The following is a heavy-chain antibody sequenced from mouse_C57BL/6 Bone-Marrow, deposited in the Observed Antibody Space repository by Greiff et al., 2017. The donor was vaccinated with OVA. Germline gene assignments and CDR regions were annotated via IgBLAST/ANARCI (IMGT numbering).Heavy chain of an antibody. CDR3: AILTGTDY. Sequence: QVQLKQPGAELVKPGASVKLSCKASGYTFTSYWMHWVKQRPGQGLEWIGMIHPNSGSTNYNEKFKSKATLTVDKSSSTAYMQRSSLTSEDSAVYYCAILTGTDYWGQGTTLTVSS. D-gene: IGHD4-1*01. CDR2: IHPNSGST. J-gene: IGHJ2*01. CDR1: GYTFTSYW. V-gene: IGHV1-64*01.